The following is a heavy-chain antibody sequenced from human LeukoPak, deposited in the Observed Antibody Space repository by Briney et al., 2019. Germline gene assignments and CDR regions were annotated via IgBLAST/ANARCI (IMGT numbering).Heavy chain of an antibody. CDR2: INSDGSST. V-gene: IGHV3-74*01. CDR1: GFTCSSYW. CDR3: ARDPAYYYDSSTPPPGDY. Sequence: PGGSLRLSGAASGFTCSSYWMHWVRQAPGKGLVWVSRINSDGSSTSYADSVKGRFTISRDNAKNTLYLQMNSLRAEDTAVYYCARDPAYYYDSSTPPPGDYWGQGTLVTVSS. D-gene: IGHD3-22*01. J-gene: IGHJ4*02.